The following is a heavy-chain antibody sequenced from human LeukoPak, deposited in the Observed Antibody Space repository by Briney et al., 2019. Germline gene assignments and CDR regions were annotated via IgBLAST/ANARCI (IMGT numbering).Heavy chain of an antibody. CDR1: GFTFTSYE. D-gene: IGHD1-26*01. CDR3: ARGTSGSYLDY. J-gene: IGHJ4*02. V-gene: IGHV3-48*03. Sequence: GGSLRLSCAASGFTFTSYEMNWDRQAPGKGLEWVSYISSSGSSIYQADSVKGRFTISRDKAKNSLYLQMNSLRAEDTAVYYCARGTSGSYLDYWGQGTLVTVSS. CDR2: ISSSGSSI.